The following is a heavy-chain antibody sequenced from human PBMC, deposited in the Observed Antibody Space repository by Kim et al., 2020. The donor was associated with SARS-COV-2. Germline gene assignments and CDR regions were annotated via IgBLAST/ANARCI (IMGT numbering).Heavy chain of an antibody. CDR2: ISWNSGSI. D-gene: IGHD3-16*01. CDR3: SKIRWAFTDYGLEV. Sequence: GGSLRLSCAASGFTFDDSAMHWVRQAPGKGLEWVAGISWNSGSIGYADSVKGRFTISRDNAKNSLKLQMNSLSAEDAALAYCSKIRWAFTDYGLEVGC. J-gene: IGHJ6*02. V-gene: IGHV3-9*01. CDR1: GFTFDDSA.